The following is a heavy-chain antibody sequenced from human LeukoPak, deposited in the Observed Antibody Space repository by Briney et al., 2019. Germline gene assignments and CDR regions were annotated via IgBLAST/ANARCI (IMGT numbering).Heavy chain of an antibody. Sequence: GASVKVSCKASGSTFSSYAISWVRQAPGQGLEWMGGIIPIFGTANYAQKFQGRVTITTDESTSTAYMELSSLRSEDTAVYYCARDGDCSSTSCSPLKKGAFDIWGQGTMVTVSS. J-gene: IGHJ3*02. D-gene: IGHD2-2*01. V-gene: IGHV1-69*05. CDR3: ARDGDCSSTSCSPLKKGAFDI. CDR1: GSTFSSYA. CDR2: IIPIFGTA.